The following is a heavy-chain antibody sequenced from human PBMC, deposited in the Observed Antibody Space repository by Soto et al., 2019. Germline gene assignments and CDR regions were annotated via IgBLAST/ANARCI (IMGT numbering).Heavy chain of an antibody. CDR3: TTDSYYDFWSGYFSQDPTGLVW. Sequence: GGSLRLSCAASGFTFSNAWMNWVRQAPGKGLEWVGRIKSKTDGGTTDYAAPVKGRFTISRDDSKNTLYLQMNSLKTEDTAVYYCTTDSYYDFWSGYFSQDPTGLVWWGQGTLVTVSS. D-gene: IGHD3-3*01. V-gene: IGHV3-15*07. CDR2: IKSKTDGGTT. CDR1: GFTFSNAW. J-gene: IGHJ4*02.